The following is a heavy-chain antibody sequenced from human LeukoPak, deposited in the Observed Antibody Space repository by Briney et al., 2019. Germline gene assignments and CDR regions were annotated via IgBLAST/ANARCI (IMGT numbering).Heavy chain of an antibody. CDR3: ARAEAEPYYYYGMDV. D-gene: IGHD1-14*01. CDR2: ISSNGGST. Sequence: GGSLRLSCAASGFTFSSYAMHCVRQAPGKGLEYVSAISSNGGSTYYANSVKGRFTISRDNSKNTLYLQMGSLRAEDMAVYYCARAEAEPYYYYGMDVWGQGTTVTVSS. J-gene: IGHJ6*02. V-gene: IGHV3-64*01. CDR1: GFTFSSYA.